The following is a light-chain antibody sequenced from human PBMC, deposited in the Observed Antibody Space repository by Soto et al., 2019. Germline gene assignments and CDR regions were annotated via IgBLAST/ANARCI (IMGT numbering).Light chain of an antibody. V-gene: IGKV1-9*01. CDR3: QQLNSYPQT. Sequence: DIQLTQSPSFLSASVGDRVTITCRASQGISSYLAWYQQKPGKAPKLLIYAASTLQSGVPSRFSGSGSGTEFTLTISSLQPEDFATYYCQQLNSYPQTFSQGTKVEIK. CDR1: QGISSY. CDR2: AAS. J-gene: IGKJ1*01.